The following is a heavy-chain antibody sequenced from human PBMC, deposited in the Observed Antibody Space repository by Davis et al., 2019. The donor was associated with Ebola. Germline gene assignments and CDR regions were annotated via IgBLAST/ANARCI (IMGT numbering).Heavy chain of an antibody. Sequence: MPSETLSLICAVYGGSFSGYYWSWIRQPPGKGLEWIGEINQSGSTNYNPSLKSRVTISIDTSKNQFSLKLSSLTAADTAVFYCARARDGYWYFDYWGQGTLVTVSS. CDR2: INQSGST. CDR3: ARARDGYWYFDY. D-gene: IGHD3-22*01. J-gene: IGHJ4*02. V-gene: IGHV4-34*01. CDR1: GGSFSGYY.